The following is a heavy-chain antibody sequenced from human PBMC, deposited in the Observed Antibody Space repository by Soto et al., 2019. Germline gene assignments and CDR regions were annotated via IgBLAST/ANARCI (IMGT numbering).Heavy chain of an antibody. V-gene: IGHV3-23*01. J-gene: IGHJ5*02. CDR2: ISGNGRDT. Sequence: EVQLLESGGGLEQPGGSLRLSCAASGFTFNSYAMSWVRQAPGKGLEWVSSISGNGRDTFYADSVKGRFTISRDNSKNTLFLHMNSLGADDTAVYYCAQNPGMRAAQNWFDPWGQGTLVTVSS. D-gene: IGHD6-13*01. CDR3: AQNPGMRAAQNWFDP. CDR1: GFTFNSYA.